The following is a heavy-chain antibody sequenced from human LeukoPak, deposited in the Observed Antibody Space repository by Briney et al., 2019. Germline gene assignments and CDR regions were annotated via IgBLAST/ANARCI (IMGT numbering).Heavy chain of an antibody. CDR2: IIPIFGTA. Sequence: ASVKVSCKASGYTFTTYYMHWVRQAPGQGLEWMGGIIPIFGTANYAQKFQGRVTITADESTSTAYMEPSSLRSEDTAVYYCASRYDFWSGYYDWGQGTLVTVSS. CDR1: GYTFTTYY. J-gene: IGHJ4*02. V-gene: IGHV1-69*13. D-gene: IGHD3-3*01. CDR3: ASRYDFWSGYYD.